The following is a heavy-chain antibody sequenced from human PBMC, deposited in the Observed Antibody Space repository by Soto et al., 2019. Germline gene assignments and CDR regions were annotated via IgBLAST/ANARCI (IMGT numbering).Heavy chain of an antibody. V-gene: IGHV4-34*01. Sequence: SETLSLTCAVYGGSFSGYYWSWIRQPPGKGLEWIGEINHSGSTNYNPSLKSRVTISADTSTNQFSLRLSSVTAADTAVYFCAGVEMSTIMPYNYYGMDVWGQGTTVTVSS. CDR2: INHSGST. J-gene: IGHJ6*02. CDR3: AGVEMSTIMPYNYYGMDV. CDR1: GGSFSGYY. D-gene: IGHD2-2*01.